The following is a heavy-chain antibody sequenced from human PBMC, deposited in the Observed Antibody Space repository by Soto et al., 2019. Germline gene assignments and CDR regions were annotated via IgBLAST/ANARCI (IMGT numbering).Heavy chain of an antibody. J-gene: IGHJ6*02. CDR2: VSGSGGST. V-gene: IGHV3-23*01. CDR1: GFTFSSYA. CDR3: AKFGSSSGGPYYYYGMDV. Sequence: PGGSLRLSCAASGFTFSSYAMSWVRQAPGKGQEWISAVSGSGGSTYYADSVNGRLTISRDNSKNTLYLPLNSLRAEDTAVYYCAKFGSSSGGPYYYYGMDVWGQGTTFTVCS. D-gene: IGHD6-13*01.